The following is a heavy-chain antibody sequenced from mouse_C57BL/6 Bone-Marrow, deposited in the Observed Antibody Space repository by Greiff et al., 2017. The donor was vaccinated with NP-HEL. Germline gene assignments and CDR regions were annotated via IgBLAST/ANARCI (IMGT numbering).Heavy chain of an antibody. CDR1: GYTFTSYW. D-gene: IGHD2-3*01. CDR3: ARSDGYYRDYFDY. CDR2: INPSNGGT. J-gene: IGHJ2*01. V-gene: IGHV1-53*01. Sequence: QVQLKQPGTELVKPGASVKLSCKASGYTFTSYWMHWVKQRPGQGLEWIGNINPSNGGTNYNEKFKSKATLTVDKSSSTAYMQLSSLTSEDSAVYYCARSDGYYRDYFDYWGQGTTLTVSS.